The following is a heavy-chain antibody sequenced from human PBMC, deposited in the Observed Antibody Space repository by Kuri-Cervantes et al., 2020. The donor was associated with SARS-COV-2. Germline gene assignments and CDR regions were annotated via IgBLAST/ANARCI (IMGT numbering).Heavy chain of an antibody. J-gene: IGHJ4*02. CDR2: VNHRGST. CDR3: ANVQLWLRTLDY. D-gene: IGHD5-18*01. V-gene: IGHV4-34*01. CDR1: GESFSGYY. Sequence: GSLRLSCAFYGESFSGYYWNWIRQSPGKGLEWIGEVNHRGSTNYNPSLKSRVTISVDTSKNQFSLKLSSVTAADTAVYYCANVQLWLRTLDYWGQGTLVTVSS.